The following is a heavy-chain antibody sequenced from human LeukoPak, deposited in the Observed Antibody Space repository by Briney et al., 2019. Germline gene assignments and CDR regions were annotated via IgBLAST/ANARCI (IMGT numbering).Heavy chain of an antibody. CDR2: ISGGGGST. CDR3: ARVLGGTTYDY. V-gene: IGHV3-23*01. Sequence: PAGGSLRLSCAASGFTFSSYAMNWVRQAPGKGLEWVSGISGGGGSTFYADSVRGRFTLSRDNSKNTLFLHMNSLRVEDTAVYYCARVLGGTTYDYWGQGTLVTVSS. D-gene: IGHD2/OR15-2a*01. CDR1: GFTFSSYA. J-gene: IGHJ4*02.